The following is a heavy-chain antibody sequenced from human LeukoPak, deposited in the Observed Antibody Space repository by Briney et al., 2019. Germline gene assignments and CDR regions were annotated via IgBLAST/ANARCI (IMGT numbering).Heavy chain of an antibody. J-gene: IGHJ4*02. CDR3: ARVHRVYYKILTDYASTRIFDY. V-gene: IGHV4-34*01. CDR2: INHSGST. CDR1: GGSFSGYY. Sequence: PSETLSLTCAVYGGSFSGYYWSWIRQPPGKGLEWIGEINHSGSTNYNPSLKSRVAISVDTSKNQFSLKMSSVTAADTAVYYCARVHRVYYKILTDYASTRIFDYWGQGILVTVSS. D-gene: IGHD3-9*01.